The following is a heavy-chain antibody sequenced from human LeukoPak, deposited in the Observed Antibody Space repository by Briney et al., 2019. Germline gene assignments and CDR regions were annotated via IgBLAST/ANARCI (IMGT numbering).Heavy chain of an antibody. J-gene: IGHJ2*01. V-gene: IGHV4-59*08. D-gene: IGHD4-17*01. Sequence: PSETLSLTCTVSGSSISSYYWSWIRQPPGKGLEWIGNIHYSGSTNYNPSLKSRVTISVDTSKNQFSLKLSSVTVADMAVYYCARLARSTRDYSWHFDLWGRGTLVTVSS. CDR3: ARLARSTRDYSWHFDL. CDR1: GSSISSYY. CDR2: IHYSGST.